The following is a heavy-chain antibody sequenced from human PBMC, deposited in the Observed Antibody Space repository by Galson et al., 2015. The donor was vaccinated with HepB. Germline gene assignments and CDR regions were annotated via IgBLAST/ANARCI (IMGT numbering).Heavy chain of an antibody. V-gene: IGHV1-46*01. CDR1: GFTFTPYY. J-gene: IGHJ4*02. CDR3: ARDWELGY. D-gene: IGHD1-26*01. CDR2: IDPTGDNT. Sequence: SVKVSCKASGFTFTPYYIHWVRQAPGKGLEWMGVIDPTGDNTIYAQKFQGRVTMAKDASTRTVSMELNSLRSEDTAIYYCARDWELGYWGQGTLVTVSS.